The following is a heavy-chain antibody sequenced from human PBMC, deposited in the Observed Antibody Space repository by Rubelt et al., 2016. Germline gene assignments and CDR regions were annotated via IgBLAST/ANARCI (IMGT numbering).Heavy chain of an antibody. J-gene: IGHJ4*02. CDR2: ISGGGTGT. Sequence: EVQLVEAGGGLVQPGGSLRLSCIASGLAFNSYSMNWVRQAPGKGLEWVSGISGGGTGTFYVDSETGGFTISRDNSKSTLYLQMNSRRVEDTAVYFCAKDHAYSGRPNYFDYWGQGILVTVSS. CDR3: AKDHAYSGRPNYFDY. D-gene: IGHD1-26*01. CDR1: GLAFNSYS. V-gene: IGHV3-23*04.